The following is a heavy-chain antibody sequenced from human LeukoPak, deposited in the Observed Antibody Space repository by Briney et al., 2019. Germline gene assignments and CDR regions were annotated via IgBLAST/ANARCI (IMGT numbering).Heavy chain of an antibody. CDR1: GFTVSSNY. Sequence: PGGPLRLSCAASGFTVSSNYMSWVRQAPGKGLEWVSVIYSGGTTYYADSVKGRFTISRDDSRNTLYLQMNSLGAEDTAVYYCTRMLISSGYYVDCWGQGTLVTVSS. V-gene: IGHV3-53*01. CDR2: IYSGGTT. D-gene: IGHD3-22*01. CDR3: TRMLISSGYYVDC. J-gene: IGHJ4*02.